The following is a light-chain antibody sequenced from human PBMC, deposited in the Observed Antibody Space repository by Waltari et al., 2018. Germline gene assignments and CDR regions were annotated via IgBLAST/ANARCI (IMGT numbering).Light chain of an antibody. Sequence: QSALTQPASVSESPGQSITISCTGTSSDVGGYNYVSWYQQHPGKAPKLMLYEVTNRPSGISSRFSGFKSGNTASLTISGLQAEDEADYYCSSYTSRSISWVFGTGTKVTVL. CDR3: SSYTSRSISWV. V-gene: IGLV2-14*01. J-gene: IGLJ1*01. CDR2: EVT. CDR1: SSDVGGYNY.